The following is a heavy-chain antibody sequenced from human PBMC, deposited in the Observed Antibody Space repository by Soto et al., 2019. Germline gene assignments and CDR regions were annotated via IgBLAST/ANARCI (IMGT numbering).Heavy chain of an antibody. CDR1: GGTFSSYA. CDR3: ARADYDSSGDSPFIDY. CDR2: IIPIFGTA. J-gene: IGHJ4*02. V-gene: IGHV1-69*13. D-gene: IGHD3-22*01. Sequence: SVKVSCKASGGTFSSYAISWVRQAPGQGLEWMGGIIPIFGTANYAQKFQGRVTITADESTSTAYMELSSLRSEDTAVYYCARADYDSSGDSPFIDYWGQGTLVTVSS.